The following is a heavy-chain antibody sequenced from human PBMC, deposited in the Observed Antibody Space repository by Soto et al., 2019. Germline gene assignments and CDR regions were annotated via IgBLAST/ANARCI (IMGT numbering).Heavy chain of an antibody. Sequence: SETLSLTCAVSGGSISSSNWWSWVRQPPGKGLEWIGEIYHSGSTNYNPSLKSRVTISVDKSKNQFSLKLSSVTAADTAVYYCARAHPHEVGTVTTYLDYWGQGTLVTVSS. CDR1: GGSISSSNW. CDR2: IYHSGST. CDR3: ARAHPHEVGTVTTYLDY. D-gene: IGHD4-17*01. J-gene: IGHJ4*02. V-gene: IGHV4-4*02.